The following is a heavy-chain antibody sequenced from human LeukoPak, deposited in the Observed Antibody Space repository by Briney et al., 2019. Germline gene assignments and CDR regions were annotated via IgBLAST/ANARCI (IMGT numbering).Heavy chain of an antibody. V-gene: IGHV3-21*01. J-gene: IGHJ4*02. CDR2: ISSSSSYI. D-gene: IGHD5-18*01. CDR1: GFTFSSYS. CDR3: ARDRDTAMVTSGFSDY. Sequence: GGSLRLSCAASGFTFSSYSMNWVRQAPGKGLEWVSSISSSSSYIYYADSVKGRFTISRDNAKNLLYLQMNSLRAEDTAVYYCARDRDTAMVTSGFSDYWGQGTLVTVSS.